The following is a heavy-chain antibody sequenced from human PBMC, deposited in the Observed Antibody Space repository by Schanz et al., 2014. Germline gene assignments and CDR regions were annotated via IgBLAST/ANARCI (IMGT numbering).Heavy chain of an antibody. V-gene: IGHV3-30*18. CDR3: AKAYSSGWYDLDY. CDR2: ISYHGSER. CDR1: GFSFSDYG. Sequence: VQLVESGGGVVQPGRSLRLSCAGSGFSFSDYGMHWVRQAPGRGLEWVAVISYHGSERYYADSVKGRFTISRDNSKNTVYLQMNSLRTEDTAVYYCAKAYSSGWYDLDYWGQGTLVTVSS. J-gene: IGHJ4*02. D-gene: IGHD6-19*01.